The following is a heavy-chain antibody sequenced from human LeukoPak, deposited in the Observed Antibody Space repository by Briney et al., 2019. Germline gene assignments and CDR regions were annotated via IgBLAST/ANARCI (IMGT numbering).Heavy chain of an antibody. CDR1: GFTFSSYA. CDR3: AKHSSSSWSTPVYYYGMDV. V-gene: IGHV3-23*01. J-gene: IGHJ6*02. D-gene: IGHD6-13*01. CDR2: ISGSGGST. Sequence: PGGSLRLSCAASGFTFSSYAMSWVCQAPGKGLEWVSAISGSGGSTYYADSVKGRFTISRDNSKNTLYLQMNSLRAEDTAVYYCAKHSSSSWSTPVYYYGMDVWGQGTTVTVSS.